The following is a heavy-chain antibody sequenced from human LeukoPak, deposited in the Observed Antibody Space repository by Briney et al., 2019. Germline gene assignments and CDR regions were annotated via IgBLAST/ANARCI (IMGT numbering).Heavy chain of an antibody. CDR1: GGSISSGGYS. CDR3: ARDRLAALDY. CDR2: IYHSGST. V-gene: IGHV4-30-2*01. Sequence: SQTLSLTCAVSGGSISSGGYSWGWVRQPPGTGLEWIGYIYHSGSTYYNPSLKSRVTISVDRSKNQFSLKLSSVTAADTAVYYCARDRLAALDYWGQGTLVTVSS. D-gene: IGHD6-6*01. J-gene: IGHJ4*02.